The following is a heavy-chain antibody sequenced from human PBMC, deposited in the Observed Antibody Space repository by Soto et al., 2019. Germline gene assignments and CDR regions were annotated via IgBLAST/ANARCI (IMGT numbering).Heavy chain of an antibody. CDR1: GFTFSDFY. J-gene: IGHJ6*02. V-gene: IGHV3-11*04. CDR2: ISNSGETI. D-gene: IGHD3-10*01. CDR3: VRSYKGWNYYYGMDV. Sequence: GSLRLSCAASGFTFSDFYMSWIRPAPGKGLEWVSYISNSGETIDYADSVKGRFTISRDNAQNTLYLQMNSLRAEDTALYYCVRSYKGWNYYYGMDVWGQGTTVTVSS.